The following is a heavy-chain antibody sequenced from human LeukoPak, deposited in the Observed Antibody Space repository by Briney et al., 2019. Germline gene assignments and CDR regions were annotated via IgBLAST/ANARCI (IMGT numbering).Heavy chain of an antibody. Sequence: GGSLRLSCAASGFTFSRNGMTWVRQAPGKGLEWVSAVSGSGRNTHYADSVKGRFTISRDNSKNTLYLQMNSLRAEETAVYYCAKVNYDFWSGPPRVGREDWFDPWGQGTLVTVSS. CDR3: AKVNYDFWSGPPRVGREDWFDP. CDR1: GFTFSRNG. CDR2: VSGSGRNT. D-gene: IGHD3-3*01. V-gene: IGHV3-23*01. J-gene: IGHJ5*02.